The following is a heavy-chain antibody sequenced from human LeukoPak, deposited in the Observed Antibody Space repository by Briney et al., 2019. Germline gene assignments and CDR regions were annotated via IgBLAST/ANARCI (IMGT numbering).Heavy chain of an antibody. D-gene: IGHD3-10*01. CDR1: GFTFSSYW. CDR3: ARGDPTGLYDY. J-gene: IGHJ4*02. Sequence: GGSLRLSCAASGFTFSSYWMYWVRQAPGKGLVWVSRINSDGSSTSYADSVKGGFTISRDNAKNTLYLQMNSLRAEDTAVYYCARGDPTGLYDYWGQGTLVTVSS. CDR2: INSDGSST. V-gene: IGHV3-74*01.